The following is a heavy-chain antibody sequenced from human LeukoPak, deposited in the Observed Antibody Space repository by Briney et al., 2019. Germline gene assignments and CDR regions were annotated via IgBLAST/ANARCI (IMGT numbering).Heavy chain of an antibody. D-gene: IGHD3-22*01. CDR3: ARDAVGNYYDSSGSYMDV. CDR2: IIPIFGTA. Sequence: SVKVSCKASGGTFSSYAISWVRQTPGQGLEWMGGIIPIFGTANYAQKFQGRVTITTDESTSTAYMELSSLRSEDTAVYYCARDAVGNYYDSSGSYMDVWGKGTTVTVSS. J-gene: IGHJ6*03. V-gene: IGHV1-69*05. CDR1: GGTFSSYA.